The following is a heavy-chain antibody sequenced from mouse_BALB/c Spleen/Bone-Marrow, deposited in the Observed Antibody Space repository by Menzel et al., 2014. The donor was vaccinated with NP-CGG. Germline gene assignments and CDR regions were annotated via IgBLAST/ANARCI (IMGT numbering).Heavy chain of an antibody. Sequence: QVQLQQSGAELVKPGASVKLSCTASGYTFTSYYMYWVKQRPGQGLEWIGEINPSNGGTNFNEKFKSKSTLTVDKSSNTAYMQLSSLTSEDSAVYYCTREGDSPFAYWGQGTLVTVSS. V-gene: IGHV1S81*02. CDR3: TREGDSPFAY. CDR1: GYTFTSYY. D-gene: IGHD2-13*01. J-gene: IGHJ3*01. CDR2: INPSNGGT.